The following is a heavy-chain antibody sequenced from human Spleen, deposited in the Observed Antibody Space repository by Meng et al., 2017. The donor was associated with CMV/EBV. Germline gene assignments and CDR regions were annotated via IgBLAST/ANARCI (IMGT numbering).Heavy chain of an antibody. CDR2: INPDSGGT. J-gene: IGHJ5*02. V-gene: IGHV1-2*02. CDR3: ARSFPHYSQNWFDP. Sequence: ASVKVSCKASGGSFTSYIITWVRQAPGQGLEWMGWINPDSGGTNYAQKFQGRVTMTRDTSISTAYMELSRLRSDDTAVYYCARSFPHYSQNWFDPWGQGTLVTVSS. D-gene: IGHD4-11*01. CDR1: GGSFTSYI.